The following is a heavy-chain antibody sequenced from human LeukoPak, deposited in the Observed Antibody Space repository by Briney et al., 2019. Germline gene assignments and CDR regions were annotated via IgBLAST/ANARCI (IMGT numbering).Heavy chain of an antibody. CDR2: SYSSGST. CDR1: GGSFSGCY. D-gene: IGHD4-23*01. Sequence: SETLSLTCAVYGGSFSGCYWSWSRQPPGTGLGWMGYSYSSGSTNSNPSLKRQVTISVDTSKTQFSLNLSPVTAAAPAVCYCSTESGGDYGGYPSYYYDMDVWGQGTTVTVSS. J-gene: IGHJ6*02. CDR3: STESGGDYGGYPSYYYDMDV. V-gene: IGHV4-59*01.